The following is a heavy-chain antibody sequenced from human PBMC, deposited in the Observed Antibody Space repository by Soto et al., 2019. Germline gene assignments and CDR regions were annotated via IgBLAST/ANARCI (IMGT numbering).Heavy chain of an antibody. V-gene: IGHV4-30-2*01. Sequence: QLQLQASGSRLVKSSETLSLTCDVSGDTISTGGYTWAWIRQPPGTALEWIGHTYHSGNPNYNPFLKSRCIISVDRSKNPFSLKVRSVTPADTAVYYCARETYGYYVGYFDPWGQGIQVTVSS. CDR3: ARETYGYYVGYFDP. D-gene: IGHD3-3*01. J-gene: IGHJ5*02. CDR2: TYHSGNP. CDR1: GDTISTGGYT.